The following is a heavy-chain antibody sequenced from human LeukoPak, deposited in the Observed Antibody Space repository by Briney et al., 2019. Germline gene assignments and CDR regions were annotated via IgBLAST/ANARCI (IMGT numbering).Heavy chain of an antibody. CDR1: GFTFRSYW. Sequence: GGSLRLSCAASGFTFRSYWMSWVRQAPGKGLEWVANIKQDGSEKYYVDSVKGRFTISRDNAKNSLYLQMNSLRAEDTAVYYCARDKPIAVVPRPFDIWGQGTMVTVSS. CDR2: IKQDGSEK. D-gene: IGHD6-19*01. J-gene: IGHJ3*02. CDR3: ARDKPIAVVPRPFDI. V-gene: IGHV3-7*01.